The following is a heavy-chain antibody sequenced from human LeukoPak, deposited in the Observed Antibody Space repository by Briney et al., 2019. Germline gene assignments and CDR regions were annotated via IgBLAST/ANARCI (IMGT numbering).Heavy chain of an antibody. Sequence: PSETLSLTCAVSGGSISSNSYYWGWIRQPPGKGLEWIGSIYYSGSTYYNPSLKSRVTISVDTSKNQFSLKLSSVTAADTAVYYCARSSAFGELLYAFDIWGQGTMVTVSS. V-gene: IGHV4-39*07. CDR2: IYYSGST. CDR1: GGSISSNSYY. D-gene: IGHD3-10*01. J-gene: IGHJ3*02. CDR3: ARSSAFGELLYAFDI.